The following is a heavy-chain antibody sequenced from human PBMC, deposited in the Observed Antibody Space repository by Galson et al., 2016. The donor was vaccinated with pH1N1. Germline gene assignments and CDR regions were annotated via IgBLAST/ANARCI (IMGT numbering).Heavy chain of an antibody. Sequence: SLRLSCAVPGFTFRRYGLHWVRQAPGMGLEWLTFIRHDGSAKFYADSVKGRFSISRDNSKNVLYMEMNSLRPEDTAVYYCAKDVSGELIPSRIDLWGQGTLVTVSS. CDR2: IRHDGSAK. CDR1: GFTFRRYG. V-gene: IGHV3-30*02. J-gene: IGHJ5*02. CDR3: AKDVSGELIPSRIDL. D-gene: IGHD3-10*02.